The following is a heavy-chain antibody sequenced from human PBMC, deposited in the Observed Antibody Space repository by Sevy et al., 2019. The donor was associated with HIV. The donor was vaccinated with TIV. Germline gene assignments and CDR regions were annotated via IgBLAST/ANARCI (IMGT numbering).Heavy chain of an antibody. CDR1: GFTFSSYD. J-gene: IGHJ5*02. CDR2: IRIAGDT. CDR3: VRGNNLGELGYWFDP. V-gene: IGHV3-13*01. Sequence: EGSLRLSCAASGFTFSSYDMHWVRQVTGQGLEWVSGIRIAGDTYYPGSVKGRFTISRENARNSLDLQMNSLRAGDTAVYYCVRGNNLGELGYWFDPWGQGTLVTVSS. D-gene: IGHD3-10*01.